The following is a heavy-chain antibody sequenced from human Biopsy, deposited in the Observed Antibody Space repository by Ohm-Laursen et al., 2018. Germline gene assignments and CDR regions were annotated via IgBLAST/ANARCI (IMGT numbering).Heavy chain of an antibody. CDR1: GVSISTYY. CDR3: AREASGGGAAFDI. D-gene: IGHD1-26*01. V-gene: IGHV4-59*01. Sequence: SETLSLTCTVSGVSISTYYWSWIRQTPGRGLEWIAYLYYSGSTDYNPSLQSRVTISLDTSKTQFSLKLSSVTAADTAIDYCAREASGGGAAFDIWGQGSMVAVSS. J-gene: IGHJ3*02. CDR2: LYYSGST.